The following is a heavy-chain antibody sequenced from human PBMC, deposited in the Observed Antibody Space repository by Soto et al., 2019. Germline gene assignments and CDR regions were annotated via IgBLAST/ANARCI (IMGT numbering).Heavy chain of an antibody. V-gene: IGHV1-46*01. Sequence: GASVKVSCKASGYTFTSYYMHWVRQAPGQGLEWMGIINPSGGSTSYAQKFQGRVTMTRDTSTSTVYMELSSLRSEDTAVYYCAREAIFGVVIDYYYYGMDVWGQGITVTVAS. CDR3: AREAIFGVVIDYYYYGMDV. J-gene: IGHJ6*02. CDR2: INPSGGST. D-gene: IGHD3-3*01. CDR1: GYTFTSYY.